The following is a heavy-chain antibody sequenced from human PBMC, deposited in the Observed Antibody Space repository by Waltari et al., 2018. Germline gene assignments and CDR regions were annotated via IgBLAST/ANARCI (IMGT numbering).Heavy chain of an antibody. Sequence: VPLQESGPGLVKPSETLSLHCTVARGSISTYYWSWLRPPAGKGLAWFGRLYAPGSTNYHPSLKSRVTMSVDTSKNQFSLKLSSVTAADPAVYYCARLPYNNIYFYYYMDVWGKGTTVTVSS. J-gene: IGHJ6*03. V-gene: IGHV4-4*07. CDR2: LYAPGST. D-gene: IGHD3-10*01. CDR3: ARLPYNNIYFYYYMDV. CDR1: RGSISTYY.